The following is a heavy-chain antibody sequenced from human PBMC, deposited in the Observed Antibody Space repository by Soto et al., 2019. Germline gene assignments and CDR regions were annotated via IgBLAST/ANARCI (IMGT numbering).Heavy chain of an antibody. Sequence: VASVKVSCKASGYTFTSYDINWVRQATGQGLEWVGWMNPNSGNTGYAQKFQGRVTMTRNTSISTAYMELSSLRSEDTAGYYCARSDDFLYYYYGMDVWGQGTTVTVSS. CDR3: ARSDDFLYYYYGMDV. D-gene: IGHD3-3*01. J-gene: IGHJ6*02. CDR1: GYTFTSYD. CDR2: MNPNSGNT. V-gene: IGHV1-8*01.